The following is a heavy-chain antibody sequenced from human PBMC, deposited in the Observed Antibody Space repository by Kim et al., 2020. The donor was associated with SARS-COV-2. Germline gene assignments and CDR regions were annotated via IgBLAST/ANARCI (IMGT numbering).Heavy chain of an antibody. CDR2: GSTI. CDR3: ATGRASGL. V-gene: IGHV3-48*03. Sequence: GSTIYYADSVKGRFAISRDNAKNSLYLQMNSLRAEDTAVYYCATGRASGLWGRGTLVTVSS. J-gene: IGHJ2*01.